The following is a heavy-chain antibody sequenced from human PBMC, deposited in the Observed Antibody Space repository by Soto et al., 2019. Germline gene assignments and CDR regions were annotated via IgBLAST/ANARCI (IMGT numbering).Heavy chain of an antibody. J-gene: IGHJ4*02. Sequence: QVQLQESGPGLVKPSETLSLTCTVSGGSISSYYWSWIRQPPGKGLEWIGYIYYSGSTNYNPSLNSRVTISVDTSKNQFSLKLSSVTAADTAVDYCARVRSGYDLWFVYWGQGTLVTVSS. CDR3: ARVRSGYDLWFVY. V-gene: IGHV4-59*01. CDR2: IYYSGST. CDR1: GGSISSYY. D-gene: IGHD5-12*01.